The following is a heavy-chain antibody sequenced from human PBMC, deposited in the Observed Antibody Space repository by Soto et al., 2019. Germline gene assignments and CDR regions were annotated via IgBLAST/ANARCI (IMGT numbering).Heavy chain of an antibody. CDR1: GGSISNGGYS. CDR2: ISHSGNT. CDR3: ARTIVGATGHYYYYYGMDV. Sequence: SETLSLTCAVSGGSISNGGYSWSWLRQPPGKGLEWIGFISHSGNTYYNPSLRSRVIISIDKSRNHFSLGLKSVTAADTAVYYCARTIVGATGHYYYYYGMDVWGQGTTVTVSS. D-gene: IGHD1-26*01. V-gene: IGHV4-30-2*01. J-gene: IGHJ6*02.